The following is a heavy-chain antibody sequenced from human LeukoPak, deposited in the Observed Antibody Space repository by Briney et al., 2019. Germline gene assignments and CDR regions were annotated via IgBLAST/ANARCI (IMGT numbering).Heavy chain of an antibody. Sequence: GRSLRLSCAASGFSFSSYAMHWVRQAPGKGLEWVAVISYDGSNKYYADSVKGRFTISRDNSKNTLYLEMNSLRAEDTAVYYCARGLVRGVMYYGMDVWGQETTVTVSS. J-gene: IGHJ6*02. D-gene: IGHD3-10*01. CDR3: ARGLVRGVMYYGMDV. CDR2: ISYDGSNK. CDR1: GFSFSSYA. V-gene: IGHV3-30-3*01.